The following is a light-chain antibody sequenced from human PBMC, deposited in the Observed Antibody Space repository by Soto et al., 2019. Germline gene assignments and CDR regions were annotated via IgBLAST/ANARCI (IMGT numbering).Light chain of an antibody. CDR2: KVS. J-gene: IGKJ1*01. V-gene: IGKV2-30*01. CDR1: QSLVYSDGNTY. CDR3: MQGTHQWT. Sequence: DVVMTQSPLSLPVTLGQPASISCRSSQSLVYSDGNTYLNWFQQRPGQFPRHLIYKVSNRDSGVPDRFSGSGSGTDFTLKISRVEAEDVGVYYCMQGTHQWTFGQGTKVEIK.